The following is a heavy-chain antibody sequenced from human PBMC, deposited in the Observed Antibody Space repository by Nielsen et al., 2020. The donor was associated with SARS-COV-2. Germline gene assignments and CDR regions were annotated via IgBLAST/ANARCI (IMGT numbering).Heavy chain of an antibody. CDR3: ARGAQQWLADY. J-gene: IGHJ4*02. CDR2: FNPSSGGT. Sequence: ASVKVSCKASGYTFTAYYIHWVRQAPGQGLEWMGWFNPSSGGTKYAQKFQGRVTTTRDMSVNTAYMDLSELTSDDTAVYYCARGAQQWLADYWGQGTLVTVSS. V-gene: IGHV1-2*02. CDR1: GYTFTAYY. D-gene: IGHD6-19*01.